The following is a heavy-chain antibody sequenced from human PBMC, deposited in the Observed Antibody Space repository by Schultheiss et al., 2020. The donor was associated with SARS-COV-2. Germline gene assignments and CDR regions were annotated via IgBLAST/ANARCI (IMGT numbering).Heavy chain of an antibody. CDR2: INANSGGT. CDR1: GGTFSSYA. V-gene: IGHV1-69*10. Sequence: SVKVSCKASGGTFSSYAISWVRQAPGQGLEWVGRINANSGGTDYGQKFQGRVTMTRDKSTSTAYMELSSLRSEDTAVYYCAREWGDWGQGTLVTVSS. D-gene: IGHD3-16*01. J-gene: IGHJ4*02. CDR3: AREWGD.